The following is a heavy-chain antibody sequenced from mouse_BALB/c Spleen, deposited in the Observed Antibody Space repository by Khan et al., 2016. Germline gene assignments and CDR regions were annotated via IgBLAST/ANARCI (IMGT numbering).Heavy chain of an antibody. D-gene: IGHD1-1*01. J-gene: IGHJ1*01. CDR2: IWSDGST. CDR1: GFSLTSYG. V-gene: IGHV2-6-1*01. Sequence: QVQLKQSGPGLVAPSQSLSITCTISGFSLTSYGVHWVRQPPGKGLEWLVVIWSDGSTTYNSALKSRLSISKDNSKSQVFLKMNSLQTDDTAMYYCARHYGSSYWYFDVWGAGTTVTVSS. CDR3: ARHYGSSYWYFDV.